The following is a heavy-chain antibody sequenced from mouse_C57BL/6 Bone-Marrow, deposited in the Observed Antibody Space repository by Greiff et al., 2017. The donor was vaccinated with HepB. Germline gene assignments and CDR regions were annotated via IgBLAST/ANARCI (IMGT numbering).Heavy chain of an antibody. V-gene: IGHV14-4*01. CDR1: GFNIKDDY. CDR2: IDPENGDT. CDR3: TTIVTTGYYYAMDY. D-gene: IGHD2-5*01. Sequence: VQLKESGAELVRPGASVKLSCTASGFNIKDDYMHWVKQRPEQGLEWIGWIDPENGDTEYASKFQGKATITADTSSNTAYLQLCSLTSEDTAVYYCTTIVTTGYYYAMDYWGQGTSVTVSS. J-gene: IGHJ4*01.